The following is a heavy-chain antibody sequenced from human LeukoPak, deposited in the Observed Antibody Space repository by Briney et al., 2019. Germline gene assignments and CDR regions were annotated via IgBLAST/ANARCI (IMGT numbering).Heavy chain of an antibody. D-gene: IGHD5-24*01. CDR1: GFTFSSYD. CDR2: ISGSGGST. V-gene: IGHV3-23*01. J-gene: IGHJ4*02. Sequence: GGSLRLSCAASGFTFSSYDMSWVRQAPGKGLEWVSAISGSGGSTYYADSVKGRFTISRDNSKNTLYLQMNSLRAEDTAVYYCARAGGRDGYNFDYWGQGTLVTVSS. CDR3: ARAGGRDGYNFDY.